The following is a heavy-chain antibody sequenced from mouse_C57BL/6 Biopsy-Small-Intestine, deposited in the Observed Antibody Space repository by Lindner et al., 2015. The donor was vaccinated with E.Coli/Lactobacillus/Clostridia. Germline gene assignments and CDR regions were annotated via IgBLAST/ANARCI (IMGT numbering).Heavy chain of an antibody. D-gene: IGHD1-1*01. CDR2: ISYSGST. Sequence: VQLQESGPGLAKPSQTLSLTCSVTGYSITSDYWNWIRKFHGNKLEYMGYISYSGSTYYNPSLKSRISITRDTSKNQYYLQLNSVTTEDTATYYCARYSRYGSSPLYWYFDVWGTGTTVTVSS. CDR1: GYSITSDY. V-gene: IGHV3-8*01. CDR3: ARYSRYGSSPLYWYFDV. J-gene: IGHJ1*03.